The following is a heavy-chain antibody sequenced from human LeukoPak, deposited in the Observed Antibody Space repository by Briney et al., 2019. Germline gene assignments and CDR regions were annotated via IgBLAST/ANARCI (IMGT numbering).Heavy chain of an antibody. CDR3: VRGTGY. CDR2: ISSNGDNT. J-gene: IGHJ4*02. V-gene: IGHV3-64D*06. Sequence: PGGSLRLSCSVSGFTFSTYVMHWVRQAPGKGLEYVSAISSNGDNTYYADSVKGRSTIPRDNSKNTLYLQMSSLRADDTAVYYCVRGTGYWGQGTPVTVSS. CDR1: GFTFSTYV.